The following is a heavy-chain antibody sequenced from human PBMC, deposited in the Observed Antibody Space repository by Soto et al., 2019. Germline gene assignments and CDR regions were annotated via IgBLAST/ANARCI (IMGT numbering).Heavy chain of an antibody. CDR1: GGSARKSYFF. J-gene: IGHJ4*02. D-gene: IGHD2-8*01. V-gene: IGHV4-39*01. Sequence: WPVFGGSARKSYFFWGWGRPSPWKGLEWIGSVYYRGRSYSKSSAKSRVTISVDTSKNQFSLNLNSVTASDTAVYFCVSQRTSVLTPAYFDDWGPGALVTVS. CDR2: VYYRGRS. CDR3: VSQRTSVLTPAYFDD.